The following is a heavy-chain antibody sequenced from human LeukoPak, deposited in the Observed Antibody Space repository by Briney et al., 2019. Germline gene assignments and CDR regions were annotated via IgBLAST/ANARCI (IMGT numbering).Heavy chain of an antibody. Sequence: GGSLRLSCAASGFTFSSYGMSWVRQAPGKGLEWVSAISGSGGSTYYADSVKGRFTISRDNSKNTLYLQMNSLRAEDTAVYYCASTQRGDYFDYWGQGTLVTVSS. CDR2: ISGSGGST. CDR3: ASTQRGDYFDY. V-gene: IGHV3-23*01. CDR1: GFTFSSYG. D-gene: IGHD2-15*01. J-gene: IGHJ4*02.